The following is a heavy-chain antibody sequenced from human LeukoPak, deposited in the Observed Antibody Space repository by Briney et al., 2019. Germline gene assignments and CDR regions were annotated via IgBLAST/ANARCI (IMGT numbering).Heavy chain of an antibody. CDR3: ARSVPDYTRFDY. Sequence: GGSLRLSCAASGFIFSSYSMSWVRQAPGKGLEWVSTFKTNSGQVYHAESVRGRFTISRDNSKNTVYLQMSSLRAEDTALYYCARSVPDYTRFDYWGQGALVTVSP. J-gene: IGHJ4*02. D-gene: IGHD4-11*01. CDR1: GFIFSSYS. V-gene: IGHV3-23*01. CDR2: FKTNSGQV.